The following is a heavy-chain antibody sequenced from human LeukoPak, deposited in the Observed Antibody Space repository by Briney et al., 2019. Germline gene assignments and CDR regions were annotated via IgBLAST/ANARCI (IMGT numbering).Heavy chain of an antibody. CDR1: GFTVSSNY. V-gene: IGHV3-66*02. D-gene: IGHD3-3*01. Sequence: GGSLRLSCAASGFTVSSNYMSWVRQAPGKGLEGVSVIYSGGSTYYADSVKGRFTISRDNSKNTLYLQVNSLRAEDTAVYYCARERGERITIFGVVTGGYYGMDVWGQGTTVTVSS. J-gene: IGHJ6*02. CDR3: ARERGERITIFGVVTGGYYGMDV. CDR2: IYSGGST.